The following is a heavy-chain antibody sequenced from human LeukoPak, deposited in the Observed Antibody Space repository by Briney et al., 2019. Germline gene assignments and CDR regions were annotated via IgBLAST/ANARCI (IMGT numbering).Heavy chain of an antibody. CDR3: ARRWNCGRNYYIDV. V-gene: IGHV4-34*01. Sequence: SETLSLTCALHAGSFSNYYWSWIRQPPGKGLQWIGGINDSGRINYNPSLMSRVTISVDTSKNQFSLRLTSVTARDTAVYYCARRWNCGRNYYIDVWGKGATVSVSS. J-gene: IGHJ6*03. CDR2: INDSGRI. D-gene: IGHD1-7*01. CDR1: AGSFSNYY.